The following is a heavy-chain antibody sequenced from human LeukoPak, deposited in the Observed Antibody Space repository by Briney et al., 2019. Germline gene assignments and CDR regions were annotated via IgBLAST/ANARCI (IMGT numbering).Heavy chain of an antibody. V-gene: IGHV3-30*02. J-gene: IGHJ4*02. D-gene: IGHD6-13*01. CDR3: AKEGAAASTLGDY. CDR2: IRYDGSNK. Sequence: PGGSLRLSCAASGFTFRSYGMHWVRQAPGNGLEWVAFIRYDGSNKYYTDSVKGRFTISRDNSKNTLYLQMNSLRAEDTAVYYCAKEGAAASTLGDYWGQGTLVTVSS. CDR1: GFTFRSYG.